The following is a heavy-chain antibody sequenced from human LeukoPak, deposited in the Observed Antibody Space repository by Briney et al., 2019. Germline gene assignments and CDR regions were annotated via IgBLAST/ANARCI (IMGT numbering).Heavy chain of an antibody. CDR1: GFTFSSYS. J-gene: IGHJ6*03. D-gene: IGHD5-18*01. CDR2: ISSSSSYI. Sequence: PGGSLRLSCAASGFTFSSYSMNWVRQAPGKGLEWVSSISSSSSYIYYADSVKGRFTISRDNAKNSLYLQMKSLRAEDTAVYYCARDSSLSGYSYGYAYYYYYYYMDVWGKGTTVTVSS. CDR3: ARDSSLSGYSYGYAYYYYYYYMDV. V-gene: IGHV3-21*01.